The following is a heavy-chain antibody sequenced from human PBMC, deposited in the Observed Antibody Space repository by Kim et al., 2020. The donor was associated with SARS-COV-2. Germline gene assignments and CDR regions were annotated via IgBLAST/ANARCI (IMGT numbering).Heavy chain of an antibody. J-gene: IGHJ4*02. D-gene: IGHD6-13*01. CDR3: AKDLAIAALRWTFDY. Sequence: GGSLRLSCAASGFTFSSYAMSWVRQAPGKGLEWVSASSGSGGSTYYADSVKGRFTISRDNSKNTLYLQMNSLRAEDTAVYYCAKDLAIAALRWTFDYWGQGTLVTGSS. V-gene: IGHV3-23*01. CDR2: SSGSGGST. CDR1: GFTFSSYA.